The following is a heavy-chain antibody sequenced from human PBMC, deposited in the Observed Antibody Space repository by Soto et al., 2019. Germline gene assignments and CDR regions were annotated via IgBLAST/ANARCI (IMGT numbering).Heavy chain of an antibody. V-gene: IGHV4-59*01. CDR3: ARVGSGSYYDFNWFDP. CDR2: IYYSGST. CDR1: GDSISAYY. J-gene: IGHJ5*02. D-gene: IGHD1-26*01. Sequence: SETLSLTCTVSGDSISAYYWSWIRQPPGKGLEWIGYIYYSGSTNYNPSLKSRVTIPLDTSKRQFSLMLSSVTAADTAVYYCARVGSGSYYDFNWFDPWGQGILVTVSS.